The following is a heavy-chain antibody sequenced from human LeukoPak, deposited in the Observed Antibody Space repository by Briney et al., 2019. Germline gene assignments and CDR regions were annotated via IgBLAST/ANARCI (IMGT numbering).Heavy chain of an antibody. Sequence: SETLSLTCTVSGVSVSSTNYYWTWIRQPAGKGLEWIGRIYTTGSPSYSPSLKSRATLSVDTSTNQFSLKLTSVSAADTAVYYCARDRGITTARGVPSWFDPWGQGILVTVSS. CDR2: IYTTGSP. V-gene: IGHV4-61*02. J-gene: IGHJ5*02. D-gene: IGHD3-10*01. CDR1: GVSVSSTNYY. CDR3: ARDRGITTARGVPSWFDP.